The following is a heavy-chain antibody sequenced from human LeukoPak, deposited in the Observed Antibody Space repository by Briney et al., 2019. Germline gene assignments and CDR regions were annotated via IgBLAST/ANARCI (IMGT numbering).Heavy chain of an antibody. J-gene: IGHJ4*02. CDR2: INPSGGST. D-gene: IGHD6-13*01. CDR3: ARDGRSGYSSSWLFDY. CDR1: GYTFTSYY. Sequence: GASVKVSCKASGYTFTSYYMHWVRQAPGQGLEWMGIINPSGGSTSYAQKFQGRVTMTRDTSTSTVYMELSSLRSEDTAAYYCARDGRSGYSSSWLFDYWGQGTLVTVSS. V-gene: IGHV1-46*01.